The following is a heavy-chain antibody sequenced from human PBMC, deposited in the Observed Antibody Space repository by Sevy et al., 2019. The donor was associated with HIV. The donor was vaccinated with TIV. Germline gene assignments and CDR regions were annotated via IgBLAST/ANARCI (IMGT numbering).Heavy chain of an antibody. D-gene: IGHD6-19*01. Sequence: SETLSLTCTVSGGSISSSSYYWGWIRQPPGKGLEWIGSIYYSGSTYYNPSLKSRVTISVDTSKNQFSLKLSSVTAAETAVYYCARHPSGGYSSGWYFDYWGQGTLVTVSS. CDR1: GGSISSSSYY. CDR2: IYYSGST. CDR3: ARHPSGGYSSGWYFDY. V-gene: IGHV4-39*01. J-gene: IGHJ4*02.